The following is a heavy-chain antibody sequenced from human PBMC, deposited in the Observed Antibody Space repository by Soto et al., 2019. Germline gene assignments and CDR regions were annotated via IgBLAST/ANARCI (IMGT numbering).Heavy chain of an antibody. J-gene: IGHJ1*01. V-gene: IGHV3-21*01. Sequence: GGSLRLSCAASGFTFSSYSMNWVRQAPGKGLEWVSSISSSSSYIYYADSVKGRFTISRDNAKNSLYLQMNSLRAEDTAVYYCAAADYDFWSGSTYFQHWGQGTLVTVSS. CDR1: GFTFSSYS. D-gene: IGHD3-3*01. CDR2: ISSSSSYI. CDR3: AAADYDFWSGSTYFQH.